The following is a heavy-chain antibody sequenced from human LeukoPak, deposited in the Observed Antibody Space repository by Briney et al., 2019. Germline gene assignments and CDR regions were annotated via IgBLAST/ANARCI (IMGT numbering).Heavy chain of an antibody. V-gene: IGHV4-59*01. J-gene: IGHJ4*02. Sequence: SETLSLTCTVSGGSISSYYWSWIRQPPGKGPEWIGYIYYSGSTNYNPSLKSRVTISVDTSKNQFSLKLSSVTAADTAVYYCARAQKKYYYDSSGYHSRDYFDYWGQGTLVTVSS. D-gene: IGHD3-22*01. CDR1: GGSISSYY. CDR2: IYYSGST. CDR3: ARAQKKYYYDSSGYHSRDYFDY.